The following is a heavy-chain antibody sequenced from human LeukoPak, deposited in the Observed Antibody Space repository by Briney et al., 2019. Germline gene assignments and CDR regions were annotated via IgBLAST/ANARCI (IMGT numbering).Heavy chain of an antibody. V-gene: IGHV4-39*07. J-gene: IGHJ3*02. CDR2: IYYSGSS. CDR1: GGSISSSSYY. CDR3: ARDREGPRGAFDI. D-gene: IGHD3-10*01. Sequence: SETLSLTCTVSGGSISSSSYYWGWIRQPPGKGLEWIGSIYYSGSSYYNPSLKSRVTISVDTSKNQFSLRLSSVTAADTAVYYCARDREGPRGAFDIWGQGTMVTVSS.